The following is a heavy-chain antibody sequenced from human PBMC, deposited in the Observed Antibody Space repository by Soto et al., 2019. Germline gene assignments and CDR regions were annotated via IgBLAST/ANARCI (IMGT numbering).Heavy chain of an antibody. CDR3: ARDDWGAVVPAAMFDP. CDR2: IKQDGSEK. D-gene: IGHD2-2*01. V-gene: IGHV3-7*01. CDR1: GFTFSSYW. Sequence: PGGSLRLSCAASGFTFSSYWMSWVRQAPGKGLEWVANIKQDGSEKYYVDSVKGRFTISRDNAKNSLYLQMNSLRAEDTAVYYCARDDWGAVVPAAMFDPWGQGTLVTVAS. J-gene: IGHJ5*02.